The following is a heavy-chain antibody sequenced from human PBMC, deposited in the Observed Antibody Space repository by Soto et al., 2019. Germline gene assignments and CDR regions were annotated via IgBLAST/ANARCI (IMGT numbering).Heavy chain of an antibody. CDR2: INAGNGNT. CDR3: ASLGAYCGGDCYSSYYYGMDV. D-gene: IGHD2-21*02. Sequence: QVQLVQSGAEVKKPGASVKVSCKASGYTFTSYAMHWVRQAPGQRLEWMGWINAGNGNTKYSQKFQGRVTITRDTPASNAYMELRSLRSEDTPVYYCASLGAYCGGDCYSSYYYGMDVWGQGTTVTVSS. J-gene: IGHJ6*02. V-gene: IGHV1-3*01. CDR1: GYTFTSYA.